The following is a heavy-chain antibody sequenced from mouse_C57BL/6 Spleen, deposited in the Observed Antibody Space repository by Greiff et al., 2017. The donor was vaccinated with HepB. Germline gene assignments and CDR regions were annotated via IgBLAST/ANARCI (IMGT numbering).Heavy chain of an antibody. Sequence: VKLMESGPELVKPGASVKISCKASGYAFSSSWMNWVKQRPGKGLEWIGRIYPGDGDTNYNGKFKGKATLTADKSSSTAYMQLSSLTSEDSAVYFCARSGGNYGRFDYWGQGTTLTVSS. J-gene: IGHJ2*01. CDR2: IYPGDGDT. CDR1: GYAFSSSW. D-gene: IGHD1-1*01. V-gene: IGHV1-82*01. CDR3: ARSGGNYGRFDY.